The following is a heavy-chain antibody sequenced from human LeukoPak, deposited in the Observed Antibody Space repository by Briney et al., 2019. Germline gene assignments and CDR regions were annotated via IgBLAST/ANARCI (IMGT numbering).Heavy chain of an antibody. D-gene: IGHD3-16*02. CDR1: AFTFSSYW. J-gene: IGHJ4*02. V-gene: IGHV3-74*01. CDR2: INSDGSST. Sequence: GGSLRLSCAASAFTFSSYWMHWVRQAPGKGLVWVSRINSDGSSTSYADSVKGRFTISRDNAKNTLYLQMNSLRAEDTAVYYCARDYVWGSYRPPGYWGQGTLVTVSS. CDR3: ARDYVWGSYRPPGY.